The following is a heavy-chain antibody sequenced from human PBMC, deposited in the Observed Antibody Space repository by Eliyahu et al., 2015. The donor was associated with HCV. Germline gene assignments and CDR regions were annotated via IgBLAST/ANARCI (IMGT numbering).Heavy chain of an antibody. CDR3: ARGGSGWYLVSY. Sequence: EVQLVESGGGLVKPGGSLRLSCAASXXTFSSXSMNWVRQAPGQGLEWVSSISSSSSYIYYAXSVKGRFTISRDNAKNSLYLQMNSLRAEDTAVYYCARGGSGWYLVSYWGQGTLVTVSS. CDR2: ISSSSSYI. CDR1: XXTFSSXS. D-gene: IGHD6-19*01. V-gene: IGHV3-21*01. J-gene: IGHJ4*02.